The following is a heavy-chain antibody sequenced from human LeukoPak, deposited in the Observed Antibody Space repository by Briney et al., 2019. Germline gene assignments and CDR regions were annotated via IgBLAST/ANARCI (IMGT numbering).Heavy chain of an antibody. Sequence: GGSLRLSCAASGFTVSSNYMSWVRQAPGKGLEWVSVIYSGGSTYYADSVKGRFTISRDNSKNTLYLQMNSLRAEDTAVYYCARGLPPYYYYGMDVWGQGTTVTVSS. CDR1: GFTVSSNY. CDR3: ARGLPPYYYYGMDV. D-gene: IGHD2-15*01. CDR2: IYSGGST. V-gene: IGHV3-66*01. J-gene: IGHJ6*02.